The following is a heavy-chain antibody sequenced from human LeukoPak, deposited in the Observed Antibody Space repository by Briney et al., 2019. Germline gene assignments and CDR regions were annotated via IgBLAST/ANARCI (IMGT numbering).Heavy chain of an antibody. D-gene: IGHD3-10*01. J-gene: IGHJ4*02. CDR2: IYHSGST. CDR3: ARVGDYYGSGSHFDY. CDR1: GGSISSGGYS. Sequence: SETLSLTCTVSGGSISSGGYSWSWIRQPPGKGLEWIGYIYHSGSTYYNPSLKSRVTISVDRSKNQFSLKLSSVTAADTAVYYCARVGDYYGSGSHFDYWGQGTLVTVSS. V-gene: IGHV4-30-2*01.